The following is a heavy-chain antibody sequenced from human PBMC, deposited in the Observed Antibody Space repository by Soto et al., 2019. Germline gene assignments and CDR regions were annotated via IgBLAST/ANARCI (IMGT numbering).Heavy chain of an antibody. V-gene: IGHV1-3*01. CDR2: INAGNGNT. J-gene: IGHJ3*02. D-gene: IGHD2-2*01. Sequence: ASVKVSCKASGYTFTSYAMHWVRQAPGQRLEWMGWINAGNGNTKYSQKFQGRVTITRDTSAGTAYMELSSLRSEDTAVYYCATPDIVVVPATNKEKTADAFDIWGQGTMVTVS. CDR1: GYTFTSYA. CDR3: ATPDIVVVPATNKEKTADAFDI.